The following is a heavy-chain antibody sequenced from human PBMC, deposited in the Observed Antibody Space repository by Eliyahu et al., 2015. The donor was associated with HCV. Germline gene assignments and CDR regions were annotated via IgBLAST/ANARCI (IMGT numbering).Heavy chain of an antibody. D-gene: IGHD3-3*01. J-gene: IGHJ6*02. V-gene: IGHV5-51*01. Sequence: EVQLVQSGAEVKKPGESLKISCKGSGYSFTSYWXGWVRQMPGKGLEWMGIIYPGDSDTRYSPSFQGQVTISADKSISTAYLQWSSLKASDTAMYYCARHFGSSRIPWTPYYYYGMDVWGQGTTVTVSS. CDR3: ARHFGSSRIPWTPYYYYGMDV. CDR2: IYPGDSDT. CDR1: GYSFTSYW.